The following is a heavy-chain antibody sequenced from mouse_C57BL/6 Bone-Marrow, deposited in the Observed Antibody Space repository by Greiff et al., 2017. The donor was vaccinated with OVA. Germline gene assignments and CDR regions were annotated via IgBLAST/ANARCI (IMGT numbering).Heavy chain of an antibody. V-gene: IGHV5-9-1*02. CDR1: GFTFSSYA. Sequence: EVKLMESGEGLVKPGGSLKLSCAASGFTFSSYAMSWVRQTPEKRLEWVAYISSGGDYIYYADTVKGRFTISRDNARNTLYLQMSSLKSKDTAMYYCTRVLDAMDYWGQGTSVTVSS. CDR2: ISSGGDYI. J-gene: IGHJ4*01. D-gene: IGHD1-1*01. CDR3: TRVLDAMDY.